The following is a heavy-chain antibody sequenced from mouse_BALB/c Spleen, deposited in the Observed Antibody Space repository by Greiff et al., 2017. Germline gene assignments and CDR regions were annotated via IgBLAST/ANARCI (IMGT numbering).Heavy chain of an antibody. CDR2: INPYNDGT. CDR3: ARSGDYDRHYFDY. Sequence: EVQLQQSGPELVKPGASVKMSCKASGYTFTSYVMHWVKQKPGQGLEWIGYINPYNDGTKYNEKFKGKATLTSDKSSSTAYMELSSLTSEDSAVYYCARSGDYDRHYFDYWGQGTTLTVSS. D-gene: IGHD2-4*01. V-gene: IGHV1-14*01. J-gene: IGHJ2*01. CDR1: GYTFTSYV.